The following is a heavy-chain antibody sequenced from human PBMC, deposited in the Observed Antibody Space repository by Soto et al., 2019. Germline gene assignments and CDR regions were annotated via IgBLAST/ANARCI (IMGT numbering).Heavy chain of an antibody. CDR2: IYYGGNT. D-gene: IGHD2-21*02. J-gene: IGHJ5*02. V-gene: IGHV4-39*07. Sequence: SETLSLTCVVSGGSINSNYFWGWIRQPPGRGLEWIGSIYYGGNTYYNPSLKSRVTISADSSKNQFSLKLSSVTAADTAVYYCARVAYCGGHCYRGFDLWGQGTLVTVS. CDR1: GGSINSNYF. CDR3: ARVAYCGGHCYRGFDL.